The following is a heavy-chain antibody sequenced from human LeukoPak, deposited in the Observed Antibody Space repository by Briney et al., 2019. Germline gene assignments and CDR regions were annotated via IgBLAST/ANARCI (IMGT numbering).Heavy chain of an antibody. Sequence: AGGSLRLSCAASGFTFSSYEMNWVRQATGKGLEWVSAIDTVGNTYYDGSVKGRFTISRENAWNSLYLQMNSLRDGDTAVYYCIRIRTGEHQYGMDVWGQGTTVTVSS. D-gene: IGHD7-27*01. CDR2: IDTVGNT. V-gene: IGHV3-13*01. CDR3: IRIRTGEHQYGMDV. CDR1: GFTFSSYE. J-gene: IGHJ6*02.